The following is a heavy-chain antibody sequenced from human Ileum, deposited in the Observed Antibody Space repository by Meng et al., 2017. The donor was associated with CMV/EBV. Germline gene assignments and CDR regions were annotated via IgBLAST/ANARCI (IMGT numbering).Heavy chain of an antibody. CDR3: ARGRRDGYNNPPLDY. Sequence: QDHPKACGAGLLMPSETLSLNCAVYGGSFSGYYWSWIRQPPGKGLEWIGEINHSGSTNYNPSLKSRVTISVDTSKNQFSLKLSSVTAADTAVYYCARGRRDGYNNPPLDYWGQGTLVTVSS. CDR2: INHSGST. V-gene: IGHV4-34*01. CDR1: GGSFSGYY. J-gene: IGHJ4*02. D-gene: IGHD5-24*01.